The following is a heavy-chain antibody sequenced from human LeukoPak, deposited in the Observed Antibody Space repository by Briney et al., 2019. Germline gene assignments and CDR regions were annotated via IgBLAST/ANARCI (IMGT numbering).Heavy chain of an antibody. CDR3: ARGVYIAAAQYAY. Sequence: SETLSLTCTVSGGSISSYYWSWIRQPPGKGREWIGYIYYSGTTNYNPSLKSRVTISVDTSKNQFSLKLSSVTAADTAVYYCARGVYIAAAQYAYWGQGTLVTVSS. D-gene: IGHD6-13*01. CDR2: IYYSGTT. CDR1: GGSISSYY. J-gene: IGHJ4*02. V-gene: IGHV4-59*01.